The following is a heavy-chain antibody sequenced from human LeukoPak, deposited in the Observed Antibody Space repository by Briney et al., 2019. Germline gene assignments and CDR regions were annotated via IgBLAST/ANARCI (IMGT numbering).Heavy chain of an antibody. V-gene: IGHV3-21*01. CDR1: GFTFSSYS. Sequence: GGSLRLSCAASGFTFSSYSMNWVRQAPGKGLEWVSSISSSSYIYYADSVKGRFTISRDNAKNSLYLQMNSLRAEDTAVYYCAREGTDYYYMDVWGKGTTVTVSS. J-gene: IGHJ6*03. CDR3: AREGTDYYYMDV. CDR2: ISSSSYI. D-gene: IGHD1-1*01.